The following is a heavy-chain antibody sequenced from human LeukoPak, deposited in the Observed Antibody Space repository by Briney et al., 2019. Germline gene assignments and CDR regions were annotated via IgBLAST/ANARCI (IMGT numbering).Heavy chain of an antibody. CDR3: RAVVVAAAVVYYFDY. J-gene: IGHJ4*02. V-gene: IGHV3-23*01. Sequence: PGGSLRLSCAASGFTFSSYAMSWVRQAPGKGLEWVSAISGSGGSTCYADSVKGRFTISRDNSKNTLYLQMNSLRAEDTAVYYCRAVVVAAAVVYYFDYWGQGTLVTVSS. CDR1: GFTFSSYA. D-gene: IGHD2-15*01. CDR2: ISGSGGST.